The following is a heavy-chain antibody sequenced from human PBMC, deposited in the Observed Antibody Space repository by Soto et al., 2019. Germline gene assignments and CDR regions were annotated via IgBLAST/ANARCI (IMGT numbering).Heavy chain of an antibody. D-gene: IGHD3-3*01. Sequence: GESLKISCKGSGYSFTSYWISWVRQMPGKGLEWMGRIDPSDSYTNYSPSFQGHVTISADKSISTAYLQWSSLKASDTAMYYCATKINSDFWSGPYDAFDIWGQGTMVTVSS. CDR3: ATKINSDFWSGPYDAFDI. CDR1: GYSFTSYW. J-gene: IGHJ3*02. CDR2: IDPSDSYT. V-gene: IGHV5-10-1*01.